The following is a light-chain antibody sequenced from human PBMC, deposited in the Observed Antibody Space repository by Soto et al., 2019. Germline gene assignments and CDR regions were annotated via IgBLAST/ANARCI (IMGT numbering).Light chain of an antibody. CDR1: SSDVGGYDY. J-gene: IGLJ1*01. Sequence: QTVLTPPASVCGAPGQSIAISRTGTSSDVGGYDYVSWYQQHPGKAPKLMICDVSNRPSGVSNRFSGSKSDNTASLTISGLQAEDEADYYCSSYTSSSTYVFGTGTKVTVL. CDR3: SSYTSSSTYV. V-gene: IGLV2-14*03. CDR2: DVS.